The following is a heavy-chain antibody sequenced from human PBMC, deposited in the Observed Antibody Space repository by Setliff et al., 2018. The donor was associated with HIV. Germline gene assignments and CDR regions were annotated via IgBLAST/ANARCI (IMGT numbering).Heavy chain of an antibody. CDR3: ATGLSSTDPSSNS. J-gene: IGHJ4*02. D-gene: IGHD1-1*01. CDR1: GGI. CDR2: IIPVGGTT. Sequence: SVKVSCKTSGGIISWVRQAPGQGLEWMGRIIPVGGTTNYAQKFQGRVTITADKSTSTVYMELSSLRSDDTAVYYCATGLSSTDPSSNSWGQGTPVTV. V-gene: IGHV1-69*08.